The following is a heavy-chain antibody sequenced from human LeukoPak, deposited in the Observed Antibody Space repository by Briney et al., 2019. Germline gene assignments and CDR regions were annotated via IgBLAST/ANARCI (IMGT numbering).Heavy chain of an antibody. CDR3: ARDLDVYSGPRDY. CDR1: GFTVSSNY. D-gene: IGHD5-12*01. Sequence: GGSLRLSCAASGFTVSSNYMSWVRQAPGKGLEWVSVIYSGGSTYYADSVKGRFTISRDNSKNTLYLQMNSLRAEDTAVYYCARDLDVYSGPRDYWGQGTLVTVSS. CDR2: IYSGGST. V-gene: IGHV3-66*01. J-gene: IGHJ4*02.